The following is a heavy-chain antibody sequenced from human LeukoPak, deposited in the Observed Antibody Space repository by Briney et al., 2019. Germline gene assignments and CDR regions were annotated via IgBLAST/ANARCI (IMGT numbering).Heavy chain of an antibody. V-gene: IGHV4-34*01. CDR1: GGSFSDYY. D-gene: IGHD2-2*01. CDR3: ARDSSYCNTTSCPQNYFYYGMDV. J-gene: IGHJ6*02. Sequence: SETLSLTCAVYGGSFSDYYWSWIRQPPGKGLEWIGEINHSGSANYNPSLKSRFTISIDTSKNQFSLNLNSVTAADTAVYYCARDSSYCNTTSCPQNYFYYGMDVWGQGTMVTVSS. CDR2: INHSGSA.